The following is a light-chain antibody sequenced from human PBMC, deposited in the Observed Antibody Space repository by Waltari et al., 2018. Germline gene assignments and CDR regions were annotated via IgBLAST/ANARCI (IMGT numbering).Light chain of an antibody. CDR2: EVT. V-gene: IGLV2-23*02. Sequence: QSALAQPASVSGSPGQSITISCTGSTSAVGSYTLFSWYQHNPGKAPKLIIYEVTKMASGISDRFSGSKSGNTASLTISGLQAGDEGDYYCCSYAGISTWVFGGGTKVTVL. J-gene: IGLJ3*02. CDR3: CSYAGISTWV. CDR1: TSAVGSYTL.